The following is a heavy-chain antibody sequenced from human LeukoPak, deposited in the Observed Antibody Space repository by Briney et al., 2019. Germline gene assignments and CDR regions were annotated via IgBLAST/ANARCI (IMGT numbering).Heavy chain of an antibody. V-gene: IGHV3-21*01. CDR1: GFTFSSYS. CDR3: AREVEYQLPPHMYYYYYMDV. CDR2: ISSSSSYI. D-gene: IGHD2-2*01. J-gene: IGHJ6*03. Sequence: GGSLRLSCAASGFTFSSYSMNWVRQAPGKGLEWVSSISSSSSYIYYADSVKGRFTISRDNAKNSLYLQMNSLRAEDTAVYSCAREVEYQLPPHMYYYYYMDVWGKGTTVTISS.